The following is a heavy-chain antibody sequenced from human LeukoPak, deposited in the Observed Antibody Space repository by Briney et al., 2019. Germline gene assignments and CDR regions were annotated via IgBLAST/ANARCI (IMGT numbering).Heavy chain of an antibody. J-gene: IGHJ4*02. V-gene: IGHV4-59*01. CDR1: GGSISSYY. CDR2: IYYSGST. Sequence: SEALSLTCTVSGGSISSYYWSWVRQPPGKGLEWIGYIYYSGSTNYNPSLKSRVTISVDTSKNQFSLKLSSVTAADTAVYYCARGADSSGYYPFDYWGQGTLVTVSS. CDR3: ARGADSSGYYPFDY. D-gene: IGHD3-22*01.